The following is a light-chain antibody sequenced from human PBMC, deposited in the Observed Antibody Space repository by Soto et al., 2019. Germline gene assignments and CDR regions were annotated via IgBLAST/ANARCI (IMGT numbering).Light chain of an antibody. CDR1: SSDVGGYNY. V-gene: IGLV2-14*01. J-gene: IGLJ1*01. Sequence: QSVLTQPASVSGSPGQSITISCTGTSSDVGGYNYVSWYQQHPGKAPKLMIYDVSNRPSGVSNRFSGSKSGITASLTISGLQAEDEADYYCSSYTSSSPYVFGTGTKLTVL. CDR3: SSYTSSSPYV. CDR2: DVS.